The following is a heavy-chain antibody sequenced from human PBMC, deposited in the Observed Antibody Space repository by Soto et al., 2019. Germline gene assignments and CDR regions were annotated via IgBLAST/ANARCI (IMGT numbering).Heavy chain of an antibody. V-gene: IGHV4-34*01. CDR1: GGSFSGYY. D-gene: IGHD1-1*01. CDR2: INHSGST. CDR3: ARGRTGIRYYYYGMDV. Sequence: PSETLSLTCAVYGGSFSGYYWSWIRQPPGKGLEWIGEINHSGSTNYNPSLKSRVTISVDTSKNQFSLKLSSVTAADTAVYYCARGRTGIRYYYYGMDVWGQGTTVTVYS. J-gene: IGHJ6*02.